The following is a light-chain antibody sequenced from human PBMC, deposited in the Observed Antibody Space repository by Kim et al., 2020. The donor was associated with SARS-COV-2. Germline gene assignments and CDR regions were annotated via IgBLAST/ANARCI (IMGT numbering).Light chain of an antibody. J-gene: IGKJ5*01. CDR1: QDIRND. Sequence: ASVGDRVTITGRASQDIRNDLGWYQQNPGRAPKRLIYGASSLQSGVPSRFSGSGSGTEFTLTITSVQPEDFATYFCLQHSTYPITFGQGTRLEIK. CDR3: LQHSTYPIT. CDR2: GAS. V-gene: IGKV1-17*01.